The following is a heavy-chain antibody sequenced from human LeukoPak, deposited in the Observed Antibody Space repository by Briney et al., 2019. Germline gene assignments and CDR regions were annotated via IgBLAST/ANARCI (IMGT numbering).Heavy chain of an antibody. J-gene: IGHJ4*02. V-gene: IGHV3-30*18. CDR2: ISYDGSNK. D-gene: IGHD1-7*01. Sequence: GGSLRLSCAASGFTFSSYGMHWVRQAPGKGLEWVAVISYDGSNKYYADSVKGRFTISRDNSKNPLYLQMNSLTAEDTAVYYCAKGYWNSGLGYWGQGTLVTVSS. CDR1: GFTFSSYG. CDR3: AKGYWNSGLGY.